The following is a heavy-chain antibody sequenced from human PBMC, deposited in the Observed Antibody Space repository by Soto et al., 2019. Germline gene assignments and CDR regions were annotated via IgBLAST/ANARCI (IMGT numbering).Heavy chain of an antibody. V-gene: IGHV1-8*01. CDR3: ARGPLVRYFDWSDAIREKYYYMDV. Sequence: ASVKVSCKASGYTFTSYDINWVRQATGQGLEWMGWMNPNSGNTGYAQKFQGRVTMTRNTSISTAYMELSSLRSEDTAVYYCARGPLVRYFDWSDAIREKYYYMDVWGKGTTVTVSS. CDR2: MNPNSGNT. J-gene: IGHJ6*03. D-gene: IGHD3-9*01. CDR1: GYTFTSYD.